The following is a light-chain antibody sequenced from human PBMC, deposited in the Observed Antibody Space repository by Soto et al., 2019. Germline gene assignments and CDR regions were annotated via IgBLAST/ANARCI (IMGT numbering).Light chain of an antibody. CDR2: DAS. V-gene: IGKV3-11*01. CDR3: QQRSNPYT. CDR1: QSVSSY. Sequence: EIVLTQSPATLSLSPGERATLSCRASQSVSSYLAWYQQKPGLAPRLLIYDASNRATGIPARFSGSGSGTDFTLTISSLEPEDFAVYYCQQRSNPYTFGQGTKLEIK. J-gene: IGKJ2*01.